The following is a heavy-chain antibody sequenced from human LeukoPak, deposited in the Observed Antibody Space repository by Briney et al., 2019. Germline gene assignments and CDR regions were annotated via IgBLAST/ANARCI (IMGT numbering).Heavy chain of an antibody. D-gene: IGHD2-2*01. CDR1: GYSISSGYY. CDR3: ASAPWDIVVVPAAN. CDR2: IYHSGNT. V-gene: IGHV4-38-2*02. Sequence: SETLSLTCTVSGYSISSGYYWGWIRQSPGKGLEWIGSIYHSGNTYYNPSLKSRVTISVDTSKNQFSLKLSSVTAADTAVYYCASAPWDIVVVPAANWGQGTLVTVSS. J-gene: IGHJ4*02.